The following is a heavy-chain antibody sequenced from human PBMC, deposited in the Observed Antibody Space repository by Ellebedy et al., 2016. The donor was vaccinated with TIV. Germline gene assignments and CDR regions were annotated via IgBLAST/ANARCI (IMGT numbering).Heavy chain of an antibody. CDR3: ARGSVVTGADP. Sequence: GESLKIPCAGPGFTFRNYWMNWVLQAPGKGLELVVNINQYGRAKNYVDSVKGRFAISRDNDKNSLYLQMNSLRGEDTAVYYCARGSVVTGADPWGQGTRVTVSS. J-gene: IGHJ5*02. CDR1: GFTFRNYW. CDR2: INQYGRAK. D-gene: IGHD2-21*02. V-gene: IGHV3-7*03.